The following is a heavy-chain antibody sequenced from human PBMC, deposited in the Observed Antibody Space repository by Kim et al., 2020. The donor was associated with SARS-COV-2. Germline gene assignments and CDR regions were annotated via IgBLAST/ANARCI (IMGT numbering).Heavy chain of an antibody. V-gene: IGHV5-51*01. D-gene: IGHD3-16*01. J-gene: IGHJ5*02. CDR3: ARQGGEWFDP. Sequence: DTRYSPSFQGQVTISADKSISTAYLQWSSLKASDTAMYYCARQGGEWFDPWGQGTLVTVSS. CDR2: DT.